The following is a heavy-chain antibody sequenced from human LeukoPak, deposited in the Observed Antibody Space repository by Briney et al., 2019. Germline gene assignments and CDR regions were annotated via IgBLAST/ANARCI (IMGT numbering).Heavy chain of an antibody. D-gene: IGHD2-2*01. Sequence: GGTLRLSCAASGFTFSSYNMNWVRKAPGKGLQWVSSISSSSSFIYYADSLKGRFTISRDNAKNSLYLQMNSLRAEDTAVYYCARDSRYCSSTNCYHDYWGQGMLVTVSS. J-gene: IGHJ4*02. CDR1: GFTFSSYN. V-gene: IGHV3-21*01. CDR3: ARDSRYCSSTNCYHDY. CDR2: ISSSSSFI.